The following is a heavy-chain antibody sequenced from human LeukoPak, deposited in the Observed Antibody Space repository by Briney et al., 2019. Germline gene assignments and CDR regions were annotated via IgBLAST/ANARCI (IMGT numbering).Heavy chain of an antibody. CDR3: ARDVGLDNDFWSGDMDV. Sequence: SVKASCKASGGTFSSYGISWVRQAPGQGLEWMGRIIPIYGTANYAQKFQGRATITTDESTSTVYMELSSLRSEDTAVYYCARDVGLDNDFWSGDMDVWGKGTTVIVSS. CDR2: IIPIYGTA. CDR1: GGTFSSYG. J-gene: IGHJ6*03. V-gene: IGHV1-69*05. D-gene: IGHD3-3*01.